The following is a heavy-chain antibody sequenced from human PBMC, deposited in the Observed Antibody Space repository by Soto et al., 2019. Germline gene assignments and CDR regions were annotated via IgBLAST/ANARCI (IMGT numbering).Heavy chain of an antibody. CDR3: ARDWERFDY. Sequence: GGSLRLSCVASGFTFSDYWMSWVRQAPGKGLEWVANIKRDGSEEYYVDSVEGRFTISRDNAENSLWLQMNSLRAEDTAVYYCARDWERFDYWGQGTLVTVSS. V-gene: IGHV3-7*01. J-gene: IGHJ4*02. D-gene: IGHD1-1*01. CDR1: GFTFSDYW. CDR2: IKRDGSEE.